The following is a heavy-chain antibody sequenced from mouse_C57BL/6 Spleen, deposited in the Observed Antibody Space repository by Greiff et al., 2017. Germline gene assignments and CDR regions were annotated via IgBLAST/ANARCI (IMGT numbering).Heavy chain of an antibody. V-gene: IGHV1-82*01. Sequence: QVQLQQSGPELVKPGASVKISCKASGYAFSSSWMNWVKQRPGKGLEWIGRIYPGDGDTNYNGKFKGKATLTADKSSSTAYMQLSSLTSEDSAVYFCARGDGYYVIDYWGQGTTLTVSS. CDR3: ARGDGYYVIDY. CDR2: IYPGDGDT. D-gene: IGHD2-3*01. J-gene: IGHJ2*01. CDR1: GYAFSSSW.